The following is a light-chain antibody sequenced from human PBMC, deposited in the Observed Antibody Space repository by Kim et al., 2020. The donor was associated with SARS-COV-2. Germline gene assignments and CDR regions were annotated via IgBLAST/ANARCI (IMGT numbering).Light chain of an antibody. CDR3: QKYDSAPWT. J-gene: IGKJ1*01. Sequence: ASVGARITLTCRASPGINNYLALYQQKPGKPPKLLIYAASALQSGVPSRFSGSGSGTDFTLTVTSLQPEDVATYYCQKYDSAPWTFGLGTKVDIK. V-gene: IGKV1-27*01. CDR2: AAS. CDR1: PGINNY.